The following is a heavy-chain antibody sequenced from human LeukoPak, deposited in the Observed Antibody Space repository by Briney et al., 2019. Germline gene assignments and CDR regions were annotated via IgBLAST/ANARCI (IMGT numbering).Heavy chain of an antibody. CDR2: VHTSGAR. V-gene: IGHV4-61*02. Sequence: SQTLSLTCSVSGDLINGGNYFWTWTRQPAGKGLERIGRVHTSGARDFNPSLESRVLISADISKNQFSLKLRSVTAADTAIYYCAREDWDYARYYLDYWGQGILVTVSS. CDR3: AREDWDYARYYLDY. J-gene: IGHJ4*02. D-gene: IGHD1-7*01. CDR1: GDLINGGNYF.